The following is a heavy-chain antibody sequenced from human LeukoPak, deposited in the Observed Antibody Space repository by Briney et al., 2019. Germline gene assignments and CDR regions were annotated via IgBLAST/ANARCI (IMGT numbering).Heavy chain of an antibody. J-gene: IGHJ4*02. Sequence: GASVKVSCKASGYTFTTYYMHWVRQAPGQGLEWMGWINPNSGGTNYAQKSQGRVTMTRDTSISTAYMELSRLRSDDTAVYYCARERYDILTGYYNGLGYWGQGTLVTVSS. D-gene: IGHD3-9*01. CDR3: ARERYDILTGYYNGLGY. CDR1: GYTFTTYY. V-gene: IGHV1-2*02. CDR2: INPNSGGT.